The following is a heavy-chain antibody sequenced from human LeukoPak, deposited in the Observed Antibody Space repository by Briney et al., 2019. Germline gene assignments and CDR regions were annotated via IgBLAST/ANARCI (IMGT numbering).Heavy chain of an antibody. D-gene: IGHD4-17*01. CDR3: ARPRPHSIYGDYDGIDY. CDR2: IGAYNGNT. V-gene: IGHV1-18*01. CDR1: GYTFTSYG. Sequence: GASVKVSCKASGYTFTSYGISWVRQAPGQGLERMGWIGAYNGNTNYAQKLQGRVTMTTDTSTSTAYMELRSLRSDDTAVYYCARPRPHSIYGDYDGIDYWGQGTLVTVSS. J-gene: IGHJ4*02.